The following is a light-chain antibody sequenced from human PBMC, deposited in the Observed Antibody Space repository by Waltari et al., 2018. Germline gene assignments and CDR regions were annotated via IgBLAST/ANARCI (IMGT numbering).Light chain of an antibody. CDR3: VQALHIPYT. J-gene: IGKJ2*01. Sequence: DIVMTQSQLSLPVPTGEPASISCRSSQTLLNRDGYNYVDWYLQKPGQSPQLLIYFGSNRASGVPDRFSGRGSGTDFTLKISRVEAEDVGIYYCVQALHIPYTFGQGTKLEIK. V-gene: IGKV2-28*01. CDR2: FGS. CDR1: QTLLNRDGYNY.